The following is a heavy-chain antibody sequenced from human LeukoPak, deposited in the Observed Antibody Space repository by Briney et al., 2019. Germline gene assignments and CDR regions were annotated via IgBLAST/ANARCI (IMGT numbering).Heavy chain of an antibody. Sequence: PGGSLRLSCAASGFTFSSYAMHWVRQAPGNGLEWVSLISGDGGNTDYAHSVKGRFTITRDNSKNSLYLQMNSLRTEDTALYYCALWAKGMSTITGGFDPWGQRTLVTVSS. D-gene: IGHD5-24*01. CDR2: ISGDGGNT. V-gene: IGHV3-43*02. CDR1: GFTFSSYA. CDR3: ALWAKGMSTITGGFDP. J-gene: IGHJ5*02.